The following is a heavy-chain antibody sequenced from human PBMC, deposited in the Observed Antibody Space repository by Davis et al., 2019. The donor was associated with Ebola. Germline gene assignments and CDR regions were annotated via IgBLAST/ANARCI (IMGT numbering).Heavy chain of an antibody. V-gene: IGHV4-34*01. CDR2: INHSGST. CDR1: DGSFSGYY. Sequence: SETLSLTCAVYDGSFSGYYWSWIRQPPGKGLEWIGEINHSGSTNYNPSLKSRVTISVDTSKNQFSLKLSSVTAADTAVYYCARHAGLWFGEPVRFDPWGQGTLVTVSS. J-gene: IGHJ5*02. CDR3: ARHAGLWFGEPVRFDP. D-gene: IGHD3-10*01.